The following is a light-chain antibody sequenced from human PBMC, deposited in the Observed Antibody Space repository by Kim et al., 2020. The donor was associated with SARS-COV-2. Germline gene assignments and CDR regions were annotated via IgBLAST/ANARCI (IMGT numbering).Light chain of an antibody. Sequence: ATINCKSSQSVLHSSNNKNYLTWYQQKPGQPPKLLIYWASTRESGVPDRFSGSGSGTDFTLTISSLQAEDVAVCYCQQYYTTPLNFGGGTKVDIK. V-gene: IGKV4-1*01. CDR1: QSVLHSSNNKNY. J-gene: IGKJ4*01. CDR2: WAS. CDR3: QQYYTTPLN.